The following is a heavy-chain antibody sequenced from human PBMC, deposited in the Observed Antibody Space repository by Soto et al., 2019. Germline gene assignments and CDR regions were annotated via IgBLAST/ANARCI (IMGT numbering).Heavy chain of an antibody. V-gene: IGHV3-49*03. J-gene: IGHJ5*02. CDR2: IRSKAYGGTT. Sequence: LRLSCTASGFTFGDYAMSWFRQAPGKGLEWVGFIRSKAYGGTTEYAASVKGRFTISRDDSKSIAYLQMNSLKTEDTAVYYCTRDVPAALYDPWGQGTLVTVSS. D-gene: IGHD2-2*01. CDR3: TRDVPAALYDP. CDR1: GFTFGDYA.